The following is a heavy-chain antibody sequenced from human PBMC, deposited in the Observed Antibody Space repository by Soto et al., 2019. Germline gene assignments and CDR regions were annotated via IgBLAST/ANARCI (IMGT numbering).Heavy chain of an antibody. J-gene: IGHJ4*02. CDR1: EYTFSSYT. Sequence: ASVKVSCKASEYTFSSYTLHWVRQAPGQRLEWMGWINAGNGDSKYSQKFQGRVSISRDTSASTASMELSSLTSEDTAAYYCARELPGLYYFDYWGQGTLITFSS. CDR2: INAGNGDS. V-gene: IGHV1-3*01. CDR3: ARELPGLYYFDY. D-gene: IGHD4-17*01.